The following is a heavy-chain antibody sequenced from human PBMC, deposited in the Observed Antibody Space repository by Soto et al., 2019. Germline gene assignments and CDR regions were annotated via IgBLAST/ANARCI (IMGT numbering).Heavy chain of an antibody. J-gene: IGHJ6*02. CDR2: IWYDGSNK. D-gene: IGHD1-1*01. V-gene: IGHV3-33*01. Sequence: PGGSLRLSCAASGFTFSSYGMHWVRQAPGKGLEWVAVIWYDGSNKYYADSVKGRFTISRDNSKNTLYLQMNSLRAEDTAVYYCARERGVHYGMDVWGQGTTVTVSS. CDR3: ARERGVHYGMDV. CDR1: GFTFSSYG.